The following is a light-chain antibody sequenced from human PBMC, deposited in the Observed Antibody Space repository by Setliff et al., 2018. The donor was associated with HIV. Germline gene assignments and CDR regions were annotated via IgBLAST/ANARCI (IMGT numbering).Light chain of an antibody. CDR1: SSDVGAYKF. J-gene: IGLJ3*02. Sequence: QSVLAQPASVSGSPGQSITISCTGTSSDVGAYKFVSWYQHHPGKAPKFIIYGVSNRPLGVSNRFSGSKSGNTASLTISGLQADDEADYYCFSYTTSKILVFGGGTKVTVL. CDR3: FSYTTSKILV. V-gene: IGLV2-14*01. CDR2: GVS.